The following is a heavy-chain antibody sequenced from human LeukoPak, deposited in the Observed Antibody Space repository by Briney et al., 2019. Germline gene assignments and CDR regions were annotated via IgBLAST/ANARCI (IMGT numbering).Heavy chain of an antibody. D-gene: IGHD1-26*01. J-gene: IGHJ2*01. CDR1: GFTFSSYW. CDR2: INKDGGEK. V-gene: IGHV3-7*03. Sequence: GGSLRLSCAASGFTFSSYWMSWVRQAPGKGLEWVANINKDGGEKYYVDSVKGRFTISRDNAKYSLYLQMNSLRADDTAVYYCVKDRTVGASYWYFDLWGRGTLVTVSS. CDR3: VKDRTVGASYWYFDL.